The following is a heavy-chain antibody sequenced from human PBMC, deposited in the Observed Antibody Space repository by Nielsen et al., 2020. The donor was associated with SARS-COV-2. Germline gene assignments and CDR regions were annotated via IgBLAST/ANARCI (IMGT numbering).Heavy chain of an antibody. J-gene: IGHJ5*02. V-gene: IGHV5-51*01. CDR1: GYSFPSYW. CDR2: IFPGDSDT. D-gene: IGHD1-26*01. CDR3: ARLGVVGATRGWFDP. Sequence: GESLKISCKGSGYSFPSYWIAWVRQMPGKGLEWMGIIFPGDSDTRYSPSFQGQVTISADRSISTAYLQWSSLKASDTAMYYCARLGVVGATRGWFDPWGQGTLVTVSS.